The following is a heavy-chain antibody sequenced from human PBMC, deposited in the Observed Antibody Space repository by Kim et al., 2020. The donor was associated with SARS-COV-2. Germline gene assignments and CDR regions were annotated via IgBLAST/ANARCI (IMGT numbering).Heavy chain of an antibody. D-gene: IGHD1-26*01. J-gene: IGHJ3*02. V-gene: IGHV1-69*13. CDR1: GGTFSSYA. CDR3: ATPYSGSHSDAFDI. Sequence: SVKVSCKASGGTFSSYAISWVRQAPGQGLEWMGGIIPIFGTANYAQKFQGRVTITADESTSTAYMELSSLRSEDTAVYYCATPYSGSHSDAFDIWGQGTMVTVSS. CDR2: IIPIFGTA.